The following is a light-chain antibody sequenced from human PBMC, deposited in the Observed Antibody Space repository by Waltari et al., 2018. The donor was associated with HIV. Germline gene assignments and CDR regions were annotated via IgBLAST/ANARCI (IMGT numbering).Light chain of an antibody. CDR2: DVS. CDR1: QSVGRY. V-gene: IGKV3-11*01. Sequence: IVLTQSPPTLSLSPGDRATLSCRASQSVGRYLAWYQQKVGQAPRLLVYDVSNRATGIPARFSGSGSETDFTLTISSLEPEDFAVYYCQQRRTWPPSWTFGQGTKVEIK. J-gene: IGKJ1*01. CDR3: QQRRTWPPSWT.